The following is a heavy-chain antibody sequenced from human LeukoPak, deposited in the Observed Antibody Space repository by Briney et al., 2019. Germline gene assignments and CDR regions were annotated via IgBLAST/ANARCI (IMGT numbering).Heavy chain of an antibody. Sequence: GGSLRLSCAASGFTFSSYEMNWVRQAPGKGLEWVSYISSSGSTIYYADSVKGRFTISRDNAKNSLYLQMNSLRAEDTAVYYCARAAIAAAGIYYYMDVWGKGTTVTASS. J-gene: IGHJ6*03. D-gene: IGHD6-13*01. CDR2: ISSSGSTI. CDR1: GFTFSSYE. CDR3: ARAAIAAAGIYYYMDV. V-gene: IGHV3-48*03.